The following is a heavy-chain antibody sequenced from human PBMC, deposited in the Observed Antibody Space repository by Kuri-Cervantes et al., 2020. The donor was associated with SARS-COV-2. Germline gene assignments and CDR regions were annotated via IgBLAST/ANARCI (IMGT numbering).Heavy chain of an antibody. CDR1: GGSISSYY. D-gene: IGHD3-16*02. J-gene: IGHJ3*02. CDR2: IYTSGSP. CDR3: ARDPLGFTFGGVIVDAFDI. V-gene: IGHV4-4*07. Sequence: GSLRLSCTVSGGSISSYYWSWIRQPAGKGLEWIGRIYTSGSPNYIPFLKSRVTMSVDTSKNQFSLKLSSVTAADTAVYYCARDPLGFTFGGVIVDAFDIWGHGTMVTVSS.